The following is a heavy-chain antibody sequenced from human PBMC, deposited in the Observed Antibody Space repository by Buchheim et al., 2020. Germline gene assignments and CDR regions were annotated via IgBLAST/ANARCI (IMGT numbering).Heavy chain of an antibody. D-gene: IGHD6-13*01. CDR1: GFTFSSYW. V-gene: IGHV3-7*01. CDR3: AREGSSSWYTASTYWYFDL. J-gene: IGHJ2*01. Sequence: EVQLVESGGGLVQPGGSLRLSCAASGFTFSSYWMSWVRQAPGKGLEWVANIKQDGSEKYYVDSVKGRFTISRDNDKNSLYLQMNSLRAEDTAVYYCAREGSSSWYTASTYWYFDLWGRGTL. CDR2: IKQDGSEK.